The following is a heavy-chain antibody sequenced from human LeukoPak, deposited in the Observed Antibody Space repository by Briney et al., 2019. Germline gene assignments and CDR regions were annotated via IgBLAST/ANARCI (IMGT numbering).Heavy chain of an antibody. CDR3: AKWGDYDVLTGYYVSDY. CDR1: GFTFSNYA. D-gene: IGHD3-9*01. V-gene: IGHV3-23*01. Sequence: GGSLRLSCAASGFTFSNYAMSWVRQAPGKGLDWVSAITGSGGNTYYADSVKGRFTISRDNSKNTVFLQMNSLRAEDTAVYYRAKWGDYDVLTGYYVSDYWGQGTLVTVSS. J-gene: IGHJ4*02. CDR2: ITGSGGNT.